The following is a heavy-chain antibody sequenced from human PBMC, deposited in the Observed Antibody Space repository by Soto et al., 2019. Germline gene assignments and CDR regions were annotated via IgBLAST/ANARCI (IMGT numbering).Heavy chain of an antibody. D-gene: IGHD6-13*01. V-gene: IGHV3-23*01. Sequence: EVQLLESGGGLVQPGGSLRLSCAPSGFTFSSYAMSWVRQAPGKGLEWVSAISGSGGSTYYADSVKGRFTISRDNSKNTLYLQMNSLRAEDTAVYYCAKVGYSSSSFGMDVWGQGTTVTVSS. CDR3: AKVGYSSSSFGMDV. J-gene: IGHJ6*02. CDR2: ISGSGGST. CDR1: GFTFSSYA.